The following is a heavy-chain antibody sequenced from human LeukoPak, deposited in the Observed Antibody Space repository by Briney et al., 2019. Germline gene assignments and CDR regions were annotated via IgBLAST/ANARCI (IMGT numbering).Heavy chain of an antibody. J-gene: IGHJ4*02. V-gene: IGHV3-9*01. CDR3: AKSPVASWSFDY. CDR2: ISWNSGSI. Sequence: GGSLRLSCAASGFTFTYYAMSWVRQAPGKGLEWVSGISWNSGSIGDADSVKGRFTISRDNAKNSLYLQMNSLRAEDTALYYCAKSPVASWSFDYWGQGTLVTVSS. CDR1: GFTFTYYA. D-gene: IGHD6-13*01.